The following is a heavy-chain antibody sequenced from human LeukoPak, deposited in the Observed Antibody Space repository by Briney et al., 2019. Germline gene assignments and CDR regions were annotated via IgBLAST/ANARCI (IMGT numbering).Heavy chain of an antibody. J-gene: IGHJ5*02. V-gene: IGHV1-46*01. Sequence: ASVKVSCKASGYTLTSYYMHWVRQAPGQGLEWMGIINPSGGSTSYAQKFQGRVTMTRDMSTSTVYMELSSLRSEDTAVYYCARVGRYCSGGSCWRWFDPWGQGTLVTVSS. CDR3: ARVGRYCSGGSCWRWFDP. CDR1: GYTLTSYY. CDR2: INPSGGST. D-gene: IGHD2-15*01.